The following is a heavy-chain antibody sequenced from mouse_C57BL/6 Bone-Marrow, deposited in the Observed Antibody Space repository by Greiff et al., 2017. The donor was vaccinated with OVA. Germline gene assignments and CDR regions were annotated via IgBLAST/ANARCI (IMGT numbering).Heavy chain of an antibody. V-gene: IGHV5-16*01. CDR2: INYDGSST. CDR3: ARESYGNYNYYAMDY. J-gene: IGHJ4*01. Sequence: EVQVVESEGGLVQPGSSMKLSCTASGFTFSDYYMAWVRQVPEKGLEWVANINYDGSSTYYLDSLKSRFIISRDNAKNILYLQMSSLKSEDTATYYCARESYGNYNYYAMDYWGQGTSVTVSS. D-gene: IGHD2-1*01. CDR1: GFTFSDYY.